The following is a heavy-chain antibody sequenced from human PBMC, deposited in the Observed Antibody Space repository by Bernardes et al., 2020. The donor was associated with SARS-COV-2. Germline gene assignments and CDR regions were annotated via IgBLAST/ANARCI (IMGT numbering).Heavy chain of an antibody. D-gene: IGHD3-3*02. CDR1: GYTFTGYY. Sequence: AAAKVSCKAYGYTFTGYYMLWVRQAPGQGLEWMGWITPTSGGTNYAQKFQGWVPMTRDTSISTAYMELSRLRSDDTAVYYCAVSRPWGPHGMDVWGQGTTGTV. V-gene: IGHV1-2*04. J-gene: IGHJ6*02. CDR3: AVSRPWGPHGMDV. CDR2: ITPTSGGT.